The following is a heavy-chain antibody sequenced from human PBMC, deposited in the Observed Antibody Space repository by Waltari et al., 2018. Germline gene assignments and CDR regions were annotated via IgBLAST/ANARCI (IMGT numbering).Heavy chain of an antibody. CDR1: GGSFSGYY. CDR3: ARERRDYIWGSYRSYYFDY. V-gene: IGHV4-34*01. J-gene: IGHJ4*02. CDR2: INHSGST. D-gene: IGHD3-16*02. Sequence: QVQLQQWGAGLLKPSETLSLTCAVYGGSFSGYYWSWIRQPPGKGLEWIGEINHSGSTNYNPSLKSRVTISVDTSKNQFSLKLSSVTAADTAVYYCARERRDYIWGSYRSYYFDYWGQGTLVTVSS.